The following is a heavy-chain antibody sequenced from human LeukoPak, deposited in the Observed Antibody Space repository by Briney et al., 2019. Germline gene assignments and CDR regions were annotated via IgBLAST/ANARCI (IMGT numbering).Heavy chain of an antibody. CDR2: INHSGST. J-gene: IGHJ4*02. Sequence: SETLSLTCTVYGGSFSGYYWSWIRQPPGKGLEWIGEINHSGSTNYNPSLKSRVTISVDTSKNQFSLKLSSVTAADTAVYYCARKGPWLASSWAHWGQGTLVTVSS. CDR3: ARKGPWLASSWAH. D-gene: IGHD6-13*01. CDR1: GGSFSGYY. V-gene: IGHV4-34*01.